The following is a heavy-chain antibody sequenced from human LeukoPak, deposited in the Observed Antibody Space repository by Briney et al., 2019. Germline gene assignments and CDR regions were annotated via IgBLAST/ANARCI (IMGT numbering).Heavy chain of an antibody. CDR3: ASDY. Sequence: GGSLRLSCAASGFTFSSYSMNWVRQAPGKGLEWVAVISYDGSNKYYADSVKGRFTISRDNSKNTLYLQMNSLRAEDTAVYYCASDYWGQGTLVTVSS. V-gene: IGHV3-30*03. CDR1: GFTFSSYS. CDR2: ISYDGSNK. J-gene: IGHJ4*02.